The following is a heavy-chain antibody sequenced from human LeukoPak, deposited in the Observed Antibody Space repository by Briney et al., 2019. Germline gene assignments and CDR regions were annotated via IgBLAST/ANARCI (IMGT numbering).Heavy chain of an antibody. CDR2: ISISGSSI. D-gene: IGHD2-15*01. J-gene: IGHJ4*02. CDR1: AFTFSSYS. Sequence: GGSLRRSCAGSAFTFSSYSMNWVRQAPGKGLEWVSSISISGSSIYYADSVKGRFTISRDNAKNSLYLQMNSLRAEDTAVYYCAKGAGYCSGGSCRDYWGQGTLVTVSS. CDR3: AKGAGYCSGGSCRDY. V-gene: IGHV3-21*01.